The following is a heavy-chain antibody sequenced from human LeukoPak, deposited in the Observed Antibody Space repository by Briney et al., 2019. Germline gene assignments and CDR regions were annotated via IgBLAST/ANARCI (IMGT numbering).Heavy chain of an antibody. Sequence: SETLSLTCAVYGGSFSGYYRSWIRQPPGKGLEWIGEINHSGSTNYNPSLKSRVTISVDTSKNQFSLKLSSVTAADTAVYYCVSAWNYDTYGYWGQGTLVTVSS. CDR3: VSAWNYDTYGY. V-gene: IGHV4-34*01. CDR1: GGSFSGYY. J-gene: IGHJ4*02. D-gene: IGHD1-7*01. CDR2: INHSGST.